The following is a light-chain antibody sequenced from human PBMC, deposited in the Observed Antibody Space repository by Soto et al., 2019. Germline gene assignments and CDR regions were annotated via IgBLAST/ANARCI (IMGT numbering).Light chain of an antibody. Sequence: DIQMTQSPSSLSASVGDRVTITCRASQGISNSLAWYQLKPGKVPKLLIFAASTLQSGVPSRFSGSGSGTDFTLTISSLQPADVATYYCQKYNSAPLFTFGPGTKVDIK. J-gene: IGKJ3*01. V-gene: IGKV1-27*01. CDR2: AAS. CDR1: QGISNS. CDR3: QKYNSAPLFT.